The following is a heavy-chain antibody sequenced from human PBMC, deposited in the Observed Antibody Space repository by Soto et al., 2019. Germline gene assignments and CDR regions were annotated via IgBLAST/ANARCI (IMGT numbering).Heavy chain of an antibody. D-gene: IGHD6-19*01. CDR2: IYWNDDK. Sequence: SGPTLVNPTQTLTLTCTFSGFSLSTSGVGVGWIRQPPGKALEWLALIYWNDDKRYSPSLKSRLTITKDTSKNQVVLTMTNMDPVDTATYYCVHSMDGWTTVQYFDYWGQGTLVTVSS. CDR1: GFSLSTSGVG. J-gene: IGHJ4*02. V-gene: IGHV2-5*01. CDR3: VHSMDGWTTVQYFDY.